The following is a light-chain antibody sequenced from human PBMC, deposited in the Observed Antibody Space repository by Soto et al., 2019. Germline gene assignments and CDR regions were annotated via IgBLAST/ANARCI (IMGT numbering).Light chain of an antibody. CDR2: VAS. Sequence: VLTQSPGTLSLSPGERATLSCRASQSIIYNYLAWYQQKPGQAPRHLMYVASSRATGIPDRFSGSGSGTDFTLTISRLEPEDLAVYYCQQYGSSPYTFGEGTKLEIK. J-gene: IGKJ2*01. V-gene: IGKV3-20*01. CDR1: QSIIYNY. CDR3: QQYGSSPYT.